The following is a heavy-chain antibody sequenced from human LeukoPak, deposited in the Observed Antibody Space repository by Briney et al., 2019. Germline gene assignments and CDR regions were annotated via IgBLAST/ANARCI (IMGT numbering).Heavy chain of an antibody. CDR1: GFTFTSYG. J-gene: IGHJ4*02. D-gene: IGHD2-2*02. Sequence: PGGSLRLSCAASGFTFTSYGMHWVRQAPGKGLEWVAFISDDESNKYYADSVKGRFTISRDNSKNTLYLQMNSLRAEDMALYYCAKGVYCSSTSCYTGFDYWGQGTLVTVSS. CDR2: ISDDESNK. V-gene: IGHV3-30*18. CDR3: AKGVYCSSTSCYTGFDY.